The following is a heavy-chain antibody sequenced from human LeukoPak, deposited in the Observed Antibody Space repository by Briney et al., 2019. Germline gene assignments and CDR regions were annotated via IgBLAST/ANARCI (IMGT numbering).Heavy chain of an antibody. V-gene: IGHV4-59*01. D-gene: IGHD3-10*01. CDR1: GGSISSYY. CDR2: IYYSGST. Sequence: SETLSLTCTVSGGSISSYYWSWIRQPPGKGLEWIGYIYYSGSTNYNPSLKSRVTISVDTSKNQFSLKLSSVTAADTAVYYCARDGVDTYYYGLFDPWGQGTLVTVSS. CDR3: ARDGVDTYYYGLFDP. J-gene: IGHJ5*02.